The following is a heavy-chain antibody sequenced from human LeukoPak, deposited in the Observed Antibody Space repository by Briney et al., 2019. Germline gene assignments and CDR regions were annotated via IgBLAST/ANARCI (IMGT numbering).Heavy chain of an antibody. Sequence: GGSLRLSCAVSGFTVTTNEMNWVRQAPGKGPEWLSYINVVGETKYADSVKGRFTISRDSAKNSVYLQMDSLRAEDTALYYCARELSAVKGDAFDLWGQGTMVPSL. CDR1: GFTVTTNE. CDR3: ARELSAVKGDAFDL. J-gene: IGHJ3*01. V-gene: IGHV3-48*03. D-gene: IGHD4-17*01. CDR2: INVVGET.